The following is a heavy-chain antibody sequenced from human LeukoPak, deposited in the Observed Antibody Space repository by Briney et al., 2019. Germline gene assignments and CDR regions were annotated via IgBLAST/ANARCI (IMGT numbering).Heavy chain of an antibody. CDR3: ARGHNYYYYYMDV. CDR2: IIPIFGTA. Sequence: ASVKVSCKASGGTFTSYAISWVRQAPGQGLEWMGGIIPIFGTANYAQKFQGRVTITADESTSTAYMELSSLRSEDTAVYYCARGHNYYYYYMDVWGKGTTVTVSS. CDR1: GGTFTSYA. V-gene: IGHV1-69*13. J-gene: IGHJ6*03.